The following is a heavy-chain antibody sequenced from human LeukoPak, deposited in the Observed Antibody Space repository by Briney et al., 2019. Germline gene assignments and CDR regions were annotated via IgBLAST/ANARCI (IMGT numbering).Heavy chain of an antibody. J-gene: IGHJ4*02. D-gene: IGHD3-22*01. Sequence: PSETLSLTCAVYGGSFSGYYRSWIRQPPGKGLEWIGEINHSGSTNYNPSLKGRVTISVDTSKNQFSLKLTSVTAADTAVYYCARGHYYDGSGYPMDDPYYFDYWGQGILVTVSS. CDR1: GGSFSGYY. V-gene: IGHV4-34*01. CDR2: INHSGST. CDR3: ARGHYYDGSGYPMDDPYYFDY.